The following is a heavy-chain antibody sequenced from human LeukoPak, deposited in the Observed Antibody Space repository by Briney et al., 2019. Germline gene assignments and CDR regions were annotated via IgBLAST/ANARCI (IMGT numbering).Heavy chain of an antibody. CDR1: GYSIRSGYH. V-gene: IGHV4-38-2*01. D-gene: IGHD3-9*01. Sequence: SETLSLTCAVSGYSIRSGYHWGWIRQPPGKGLEWIGSISHSGNTHYNPSLKSRVTISADTSKNQFSLKPTSVTAADTAVYYCATGLSYDRCYYWGQGTLVTVSS. CDR2: ISHSGNT. J-gene: IGHJ4*02. CDR3: ATGLSYDRCYY.